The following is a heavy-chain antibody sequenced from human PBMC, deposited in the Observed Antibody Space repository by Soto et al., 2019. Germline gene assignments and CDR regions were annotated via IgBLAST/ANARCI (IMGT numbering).Heavy chain of an antibody. J-gene: IGHJ5*02. D-gene: IGHD2-8*01. Sequence: GASVKVSCKASGYTFTGYYMHWVRQAPGQGLEWMGWINPNSGGTNYAQKFQGWVTMTRDTSISTAYMELSRLRSDDTAVYYCARGGPATELMVYDQRTWFDPWGQGTLVTVSS. CDR1: GYTFTGYY. CDR3: ARGGPATELMVYDQRTWFDP. V-gene: IGHV1-2*04. CDR2: INPNSGGT.